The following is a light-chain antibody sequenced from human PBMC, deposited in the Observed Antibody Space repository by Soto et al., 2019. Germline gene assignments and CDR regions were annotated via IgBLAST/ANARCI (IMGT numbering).Light chain of an antibody. CDR2: AAS. V-gene: IGKV1-27*01. CDR3: KRDNRGPRT. CDR1: QGISNY. Sequence: DIQMTQSPSSLSASVGDRVTITCRASQGISNYLAWYQQKPGKVPKLLIYAASTLQSGVPSRFSGSGSGTDSTLTISCLLPEHAAPYYCKRDNRGPRTLGGGTKV. J-gene: IGKJ4*01.